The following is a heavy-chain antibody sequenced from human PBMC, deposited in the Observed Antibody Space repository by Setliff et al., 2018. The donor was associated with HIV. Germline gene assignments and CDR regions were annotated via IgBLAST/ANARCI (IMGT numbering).Heavy chain of an antibody. D-gene: IGHD3-10*01. V-gene: IGHV4-4*07. CDR3: ARDWVSRSNYYGSGSPWYFDF. Sequence: SETLSLTCTVSGDSIGDYYWNWIRQPAGKGLEWIGRVYASAYSNYNPSLKSRVTMSVDTSQNQFSLKLRSVNAADTAVYYCARDWVSRSNYYGSGSPWYFDFWGRGILVTVSS. CDR2: VYASAYS. CDR1: GDSIGDYY. J-gene: IGHJ2*01.